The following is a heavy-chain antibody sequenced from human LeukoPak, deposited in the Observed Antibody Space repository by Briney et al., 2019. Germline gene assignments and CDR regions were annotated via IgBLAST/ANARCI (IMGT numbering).Heavy chain of an antibody. J-gene: IGHJ4*02. Sequence: SQTLSPTCTVSGTSISSGAYSWSWVRQHPGKGLEWITHIYYSGTTYYNPSLKRRVTISVDTSKNQFSLKLSSVTAADTAVYYCARTITIFGALGYFDYWGQGTLVTVSS. CDR1: GTSISSGAYS. CDR2: IYYSGTT. V-gene: IGHV4-31*03. CDR3: ARTITIFGALGYFDY. D-gene: IGHD3-3*01.